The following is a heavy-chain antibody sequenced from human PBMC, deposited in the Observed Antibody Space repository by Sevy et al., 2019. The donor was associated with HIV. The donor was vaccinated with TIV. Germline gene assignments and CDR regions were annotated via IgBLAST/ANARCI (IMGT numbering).Heavy chain of an antibody. CDR3: ARPAAAGGDWFDP. J-gene: IGHJ5*02. CDR1: GYTFTGYY. V-gene: IGHV1-2*02. D-gene: IGHD6-13*01. CDR2: INPNSGGT. Sequence: ASVKVSCKASGYTFTGYYMHWVRQAPGQGLEWMGWINPNSGGTNYAQKFQGRVTMTRETSISTAYMGLSRLRSDDTAVYYCARPAAAGGDWFDPWGQGTLVTVSS.